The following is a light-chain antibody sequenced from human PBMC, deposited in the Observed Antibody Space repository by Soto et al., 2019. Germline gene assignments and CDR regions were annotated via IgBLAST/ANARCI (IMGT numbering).Light chain of an antibody. CDR1: QSVSSN. Sequence: EIVITHSPTILSVSPWERATLTSRASQSVSSNLAWYQQKPGQAPRLLIYGVYTRATGIPARFSGSGSGTEFTLTISSLQSEDFAVYYCQHYNNWPPWTFGQGTKV. CDR3: QHYNNWPPWT. V-gene: IGKV3-15*01. CDR2: GVY. J-gene: IGKJ1*01.